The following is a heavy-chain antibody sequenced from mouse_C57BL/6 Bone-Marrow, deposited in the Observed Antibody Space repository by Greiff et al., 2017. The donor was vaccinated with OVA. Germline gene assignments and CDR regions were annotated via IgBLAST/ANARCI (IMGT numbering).Heavy chain of an antibody. J-gene: IGHJ1*03. V-gene: IGHV5-6*01. CDR2: ISSGGSYT. Sequence: EVKLMESGGDLVKPGGSLKLSCAASGFTFSSYGMSWVRQTPDKRLEWVATISSGGSYTYYPDSVKGRFTISRDNAKNTLYLQMSSLKSEDTAMYYCASFYYYGSSYGWYVDVWGTGTTVTVSS. CDR3: ASFYYYGSSYGWYVDV. CDR1: GFTFSSYG. D-gene: IGHD1-1*01.